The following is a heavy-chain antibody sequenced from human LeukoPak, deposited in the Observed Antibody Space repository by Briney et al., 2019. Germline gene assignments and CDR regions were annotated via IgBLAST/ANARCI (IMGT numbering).Heavy chain of an antibody. Sequence: ASVKVSCKASGYTFSGYYLHWVRLAPGQGLEWMGWINPNSGGTNYAQKFQGRVTMTRDTSITTAYMELSRLRSDDTAVYYGARDRIRYFDWTADAFDVWGQGTMVTVSS. J-gene: IGHJ3*01. D-gene: IGHD3-9*01. CDR1: GYTFSGYY. CDR3: ARDRIRYFDWTADAFDV. V-gene: IGHV1-2*02. CDR2: INPNSGGT.